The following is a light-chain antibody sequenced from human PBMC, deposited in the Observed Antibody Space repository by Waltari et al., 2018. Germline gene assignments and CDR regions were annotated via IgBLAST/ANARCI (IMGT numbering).Light chain of an antibody. CDR2: YDR. CDR3: HVWHPHVDPGV. CDR1: NIGTYS. V-gene: IGLV3-21*04. Sequence: SYVLTQPPSVSVAPGETATITCGGDNIGTYSVHWYPQKAGQAPVLVIFYDRDRPSGIPDRFSGSNSGNTATLTISRVEAGDEARYYCHVWHPHVDPGVFGTGTEVTVL. J-gene: IGLJ1*01.